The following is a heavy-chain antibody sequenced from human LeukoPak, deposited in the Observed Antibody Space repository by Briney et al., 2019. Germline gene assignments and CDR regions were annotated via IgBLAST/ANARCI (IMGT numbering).Heavy chain of an antibody. CDR1: GYTLTELS. CDR2: FDPEDGET. V-gene: IGHV1-24*01. CDR3: TTGTSTFIAAHGRY. J-gene: IGHJ4*02. Sequence: ASVKVSYKVSGYTLTELSMHWVRQAPGKGLEWMGGFDPEDGETIYAQKFQGRVTMTEDTSTDTAYMELSSLRSEDTAVYYCTTGTSTFIAAHGRYWGQGTLVIVPS. D-gene: IGHD6-13*01.